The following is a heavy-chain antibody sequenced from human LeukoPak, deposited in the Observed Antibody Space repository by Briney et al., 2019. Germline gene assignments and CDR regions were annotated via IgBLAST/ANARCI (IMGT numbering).Heavy chain of an antibody. J-gene: IGHJ4*02. CDR2: INHSGST. D-gene: IGHD5-18*01. V-gene: IGHV4-34*01. CDR1: AGSFSGYY. Sequence: PSETLSLTCAVYAGSFSGYYWSWIRQPPGKGLEWIGEINHSGSTNYNPSLKSRVTISVDTSKNQFSLKLSSVTAADTAVYYCARGPTAMAYWGQGTLVTVSS. CDR3: ARGPTAMAY.